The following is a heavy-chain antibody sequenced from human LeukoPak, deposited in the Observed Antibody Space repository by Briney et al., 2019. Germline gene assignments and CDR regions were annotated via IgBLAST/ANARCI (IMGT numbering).Heavy chain of an antibody. V-gene: IGHV3-30-3*01. J-gene: IGHJ4*02. CDR1: GFTFSSYA. D-gene: IGHD3-22*01. Sequence: PGGSLRLSCAASGFTFSSYAMHWVRQAPGKRLEWVAVISYDGSNKYYADSVKGRFTISRDNSKNTLYLQMNSLRVEDTAVYYCGSDPPNSGYALDYWGQGTLVAVSS. CDR3: GSDPPNSGYALDY. CDR2: ISYDGSNK.